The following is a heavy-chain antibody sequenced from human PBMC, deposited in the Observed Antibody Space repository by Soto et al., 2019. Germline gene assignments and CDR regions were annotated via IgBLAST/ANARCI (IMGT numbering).Heavy chain of an antibody. Sequence: QVQLVQSGAEVKKPGASVKVSCKASGYTFTSYYMHWVRQAPGQGLEWMGIINPSGGSTSYAQKFQGRVTMTRDTSTSTVYMELSSLRSEDTAVYYCARLTLGVAATFELDYWGQGTLVTVSS. J-gene: IGHJ4*02. CDR1: GYTFTSYY. V-gene: IGHV1-46*01. CDR2: INPSGGST. D-gene: IGHD2-15*01. CDR3: ARLTLGVAATFELDY.